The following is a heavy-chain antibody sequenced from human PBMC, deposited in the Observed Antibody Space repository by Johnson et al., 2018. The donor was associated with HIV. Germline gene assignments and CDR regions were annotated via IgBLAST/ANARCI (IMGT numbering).Heavy chain of an antibody. J-gene: IGHJ3*02. CDR1: GFTFSSYA. V-gene: IGHV3-30*14. CDR2: ISYDGSNK. D-gene: IGHD3-22*01. CDR3: ARGPPYYDSSGGYAFDI. Sequence: QMLLVESGGGVVQPGRSLRLSCTASGFTFSSYAMHWVRQAPGKGLEWVAVISYDGSNKYYADSVKGRFTISSENAKNSLYLQMNSLRAGDTAVYYCARGPPYYDSSGGYAFDIWGQGTVVAVSS.